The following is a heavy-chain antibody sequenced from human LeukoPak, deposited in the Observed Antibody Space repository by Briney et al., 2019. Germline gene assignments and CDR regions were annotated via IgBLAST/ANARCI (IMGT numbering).Heavy chain of an antibody. J-gene: IGHJ3*02. D-gene: IGHD3-22*01. CDR2: IYYTGST. CDR1: GVSVSSGYYY. CDR3: ARNYYDSSGYYLIDAFDI. V-gene: IGHV4-61*01. Sequence: PSETLSLTCTVSGVSVSSGYYYWSWSRQPPGKGLEWIGNIYYTGSTNYNPSLKSRVTISVDTSKNQFSLKLNSVTAADMAVYYCARNYYDSSGYYLIDAFDIWGQGTMVTVSS.